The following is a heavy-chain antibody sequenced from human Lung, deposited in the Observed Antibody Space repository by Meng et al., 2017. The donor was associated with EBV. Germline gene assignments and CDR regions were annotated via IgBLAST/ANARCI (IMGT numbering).Heavy chain of an antibody. D-gene: IGHD2-2*01. CDR2: MDYRGST. J-gene: IGHJ4*02. V-gene: IGHV4-30-4*01. CDR3: ARGELLWDY. CDR1: GDSISSGDYF. Sequence: QVQLQESGPGLVKPSQTLSLTCTVSGDSISSGDYFWSWIRQPPGKGLEWIGYMDYRGSTFYNPSLKSRVTISVDTSKNQFSLKLSSVTAADTAVYFCARGELLWDYWGQGTLVTVSS.